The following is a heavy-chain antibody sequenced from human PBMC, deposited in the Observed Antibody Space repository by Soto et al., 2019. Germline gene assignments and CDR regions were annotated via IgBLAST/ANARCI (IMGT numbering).Heavy chain of an antibody. CDR2: TYYRSRWYN. V-gene: IGHV6-1*01. CDR1: GDSVSSNSAA. Sequence: SQTLSLTCAIFGDSVSSNSAAWNWIRQSPSRGLAWLGRTYYRSRWYNDYAVSVKSRITINPDTSRNHFSLRLNSVTPVDTAVYYCARRSGWYDYWGPGTLVTVSS. CDR3: ARRSGWYDY. D-gene: IGHD6-19*01. J-gene: IGHJ4*02.